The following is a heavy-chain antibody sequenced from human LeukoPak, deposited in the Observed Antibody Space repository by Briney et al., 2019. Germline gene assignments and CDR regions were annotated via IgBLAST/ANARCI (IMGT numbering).Heavy chain of an antibody. D-gene: IGHD6-13*01. CDR1: GFTFSSYG. CDR2: ISYDGSNK. J-gene: IGHJ4*02. Sequence: GGSLRLSCAASGFTFSSYGMHWVRRAPGKGLEWVAVISYDGSNKYYADSVKGRFTISRDNSKNTLYLQMNSLRAEDTAVYYCAKDDISPREGRKQQLVGLFDYWGQGTLVTVSS. V-gene: IGHV3-30*18. CDR3: AKDDISPREGRKQQLVGLFDY.